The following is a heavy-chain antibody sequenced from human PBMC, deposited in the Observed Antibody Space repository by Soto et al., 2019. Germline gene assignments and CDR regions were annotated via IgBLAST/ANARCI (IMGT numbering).Heavy chain of an antibody. CDR2: IYRSGST. V-gene: IGHV4-30-2*01. J-gene: IGHJ4*02. Sequence: LQLQESGSGLVKPSQTLSLTCAVSGGSISSGGYSWSWIRQPPGKGLEWIGYIYRSGSTYYNPSLKSRVTISVDRSKNQFSLKLSSVTAADTAVYYCARAGGLGAVAVDYWGQGTLVTVSS. CDR3: ARAGGLGAVAVDY. CDR1: GGSISSGGYS. D-gene: IGHD6-19*01.